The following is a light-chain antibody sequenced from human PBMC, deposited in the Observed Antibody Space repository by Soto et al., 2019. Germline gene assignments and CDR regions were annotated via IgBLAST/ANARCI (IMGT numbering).Light chain of an antibody. CDR1: QSISNY. CDR2: TAS. Sequence: DIQMTQSPSSLSASVGDRVTITCRASQSISNYLNWYRQKPGKAPKLLIYTASSLQSGVPSRFSGSGSGTDFTLTISSLQPEDFATYYCQQSSSTSITFGQGTRLEIK. J-gene: IGKJ5*01. CDR3: QQSSSTSIT. V-gene: IGKV1-39*01.